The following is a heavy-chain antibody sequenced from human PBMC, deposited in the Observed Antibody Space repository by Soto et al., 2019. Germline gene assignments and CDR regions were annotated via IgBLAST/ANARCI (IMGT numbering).Heavy chain of an antibody. V-gene: IGHV4-59*08. D-gene: IGHD1-26*01. J-gene: IGHJ4*02. Sequence: SETLSLTCTVSGGSISSYYYWTWIRQPPGKGLEWMGYIYYSGTTTNYNPSLKSRVTLSVDTSKNQFSLKLSSVTAADTAVYYCARLGGSYAVPHFDYWGQGTLVTVSS. CDR1: GGSISSYYY. CDR3: ARLGGSYAVPHFDY. CDR2: IYYSGTT.